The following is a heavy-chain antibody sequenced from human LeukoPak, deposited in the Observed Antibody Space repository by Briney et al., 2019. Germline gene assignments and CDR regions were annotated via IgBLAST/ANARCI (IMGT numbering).Heavy chain of an antibody. V-gene: IGHV1-8*01. CDR1: GYTFTSYD. J-gene: IGHJ5*02. CDR3: ARDRYGGGRSGSYSVPPNWFDP. D-gene: IGHD1-26*01. CDR2: MNPNSGNT. Sequence: ASVKVSCKASGYTFTSYDINWVRQATGQGLEWMGWMNPNSGNTGYAQKFQGRVTMTRDTSTSTVYMELSSLRSEDTAVYYCARDRYGGGRSGSYSVPPNWFDPWGQGTLVTVSS.